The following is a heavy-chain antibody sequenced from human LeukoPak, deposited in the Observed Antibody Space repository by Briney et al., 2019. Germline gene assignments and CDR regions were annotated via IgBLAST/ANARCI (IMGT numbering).Heavy chain of an antibody. Sequence: NPGGSLRLSCAASGFTFSSYNMNWVRQTPGQGLEWVSSITSGSSHIYYADSVKGRFIISRDNSKNTLYLQMNSLRAEDTAVYYCAKDTVKVTTIRRVPHYMDVWGKGTTVTISS. CDR3: AKDTVKVTTIRRVPHYMDV. J-gene: IGHJ6*03. D-gene: IGHD5-12*01. CDR1: GFTFSSYN. CDR2: ITSGSSHI. V-gene: IGHV3-21*01.